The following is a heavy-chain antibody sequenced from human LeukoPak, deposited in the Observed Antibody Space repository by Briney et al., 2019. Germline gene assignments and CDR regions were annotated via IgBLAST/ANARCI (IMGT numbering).Heavy chain of an antibody. V-gene: IGHV3-7*01. CDR2: IKEDGSEK. CDR3: ASKGGSFTISGVLYNDAFAI. J-gene: IGHJ3*02. Sequence: GGSLRLSCAVYGFTPSNYWMSWIRQAPGKGLEWVANIKEDGSEKNYVDSAKGRFTISRDNAKNSLYLQMNNLRAEDTAVYYCASKGGSFTISGVLYNDAFAIWGQGTMVTVSA. D-gene: IGHD3-3*01. CDR1: GFTPSNYW.